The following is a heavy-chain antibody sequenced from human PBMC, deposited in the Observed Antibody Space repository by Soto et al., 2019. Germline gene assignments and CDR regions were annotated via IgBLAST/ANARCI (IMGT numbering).Heavy chain of an antibody. Sequence: ASVKVSCKASGYTFSDYYIHWVRQAPGQGLEWMGRISPRTGSANFAQWFQGRVSMTRDTSITTAYMELRRLKSDDTAVYYCARGPYYGPAYGMYVWGQGTTVTVSS. CDR1: GYTFSDYY. V-gene: IGHV1-2*06. J-gene: IGHJ6*02. CDR3: ARGPYYGPAYGMYV. CDR2: ISPRTGSA. D-gene: IGHD3-10*01.